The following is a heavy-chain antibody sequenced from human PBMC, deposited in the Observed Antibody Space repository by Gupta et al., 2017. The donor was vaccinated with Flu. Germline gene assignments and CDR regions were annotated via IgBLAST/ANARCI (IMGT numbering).Heavy chain of an antibody. CDR3: AKTGTTGYYYMDV. D-gene: IGHD1-7*01. V-gene: IGHV3-33*05. Sequence: VRQAPGKGREWVAMISYDGGKTTYADSVKGRFTISRENSRDTLYLQMDSLTDDDTAVYYCAKTGTTGYYYMDVWGNGTTVIVSS. CDR2: ISYDGGKT. J-gene: IGHJ6*03.